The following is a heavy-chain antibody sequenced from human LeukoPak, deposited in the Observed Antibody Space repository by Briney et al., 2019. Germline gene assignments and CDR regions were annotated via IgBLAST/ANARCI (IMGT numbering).Heavy chain of an antibody. CDR2: ISSSATTI. V-gene: IGHV3-11*04. Sequence: GGSLRLSCAVSGFTFSDYYMSWIRQAPGKGLEWVSYISSSATTIYYADSVKGRFTVSRDNAKNSLYLQMNSLRAEDTAVYYCARRTVTGRSFDYWGQGTLVTVSS. CDR1: GFTFSDYY. J-gene: IGHJ4*02. D-gene: IGHD4-17*01. CDR3: ARRTVTGRSFDY.